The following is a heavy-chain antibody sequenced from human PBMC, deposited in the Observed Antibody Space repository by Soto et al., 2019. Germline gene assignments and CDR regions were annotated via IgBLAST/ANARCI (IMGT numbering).Heavy chain of an antibody. V-gene: IGHV1-69*12. D-gene: IGHD5-12*01. Sequence: QVQLVQSGAEVKKPGSSVTVSCKASGGTFSSYTISWVRQAPGQGLEWMGGIIPIFGTANYAQKFQGRVTIXXDXSXTTAYTELSSLRSEDTAVYYCARGNHRWLQLWYFDLWGRDTLVTVSS. CDR2: IIPIFGTA. CDR1: GGTFSSYT. J-gene: IGHJ2*01. CDR3: ARGNHRWLQLWYFDL.